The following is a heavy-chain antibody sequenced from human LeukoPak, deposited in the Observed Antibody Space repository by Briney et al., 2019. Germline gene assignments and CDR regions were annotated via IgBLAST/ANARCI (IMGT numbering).Heavy chain of an antibody. V-gene: IGHV7-4-1*02. CDR1: GYTFTNYA. CDR3: ARDSLDGSAYY. CDR2: INTNTGNP. Sequence: ASVKVSCTASGYTFTNYAINWVRQAPGQGLEWMGWINTNTGNPTYAQGFTRRFVFSLDTSVSTAYLQISSLKAEDTAVYYCARDSLDGSAYYWGQGTLVTVSS. D-gene: IGHD5-24*01. J-gene: IGHJ4*02.